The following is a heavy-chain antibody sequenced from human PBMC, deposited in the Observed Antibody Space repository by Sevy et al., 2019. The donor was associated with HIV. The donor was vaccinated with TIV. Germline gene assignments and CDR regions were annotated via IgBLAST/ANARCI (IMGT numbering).Heavy chain of an antibody. CDR1: GFTFSSYW. D-gene: IGHD3-3*01. CDR2: INSDGSST. V-gene: IGHV3-74*01. Sequence: GGSLRLSCAASGFTFSSYWMHWVRQAPGKGLVWVSRINSDGSSTSYADSVKGRFTISRDNAKNTLYLRMNSLRAEDTAVYYCARGNRATSIFGVVIILDPSWYDYWGQGTLVTVSS. J-gene: IGHJ4*02. CDR3: ARGNRATSIFGVVIILDPSWYDY.